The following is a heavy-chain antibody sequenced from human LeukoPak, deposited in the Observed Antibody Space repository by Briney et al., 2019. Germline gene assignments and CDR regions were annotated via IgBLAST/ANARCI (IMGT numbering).Heavy chain of an antibody. CDR1: GFTFSSYA. D-gene: IGHD2-2*01. CDR2: ISGSGGST. Sequence: GGSLRLSCAASGFTFSSYAMSWVRQAPGKGLEWVSAISGSGGSTYYADSVKGRFTISRDNSKNTLYLQMNSLRAEDTAVYYCAKGQVVVPAAMIYYYYMDVWGKGTTVTVSS. V-gene: IGHV3-23*01. CDR3: AKGQVVVPAAMIYYYYMDV. J-gene: IGHJ6*03.